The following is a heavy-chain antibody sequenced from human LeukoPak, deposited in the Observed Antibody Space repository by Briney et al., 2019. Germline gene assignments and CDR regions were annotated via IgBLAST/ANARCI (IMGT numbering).Heavy chain of an antibody. J-gene: IGHJ4*02. Sequence: SETLSLTCAVYGGSFSGYYWSWIRQPPGKGLEWIGEINHSGSTNYNPSLKSRVTISVDTSKNQLSLKLSSVTAADTAVYYCAGVTVATGEYWGQGTLVTVSS. CDR2: INHSGST. D-gene: IGHD5-12*01. V-gene: IGHV4-34*01. CDR3: AGVTVATGEY. CDR1: GGSFSGYY.